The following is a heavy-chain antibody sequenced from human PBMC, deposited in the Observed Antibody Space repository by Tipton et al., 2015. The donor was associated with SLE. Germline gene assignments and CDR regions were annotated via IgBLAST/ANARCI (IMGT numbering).Heavy chain of an antibody. CDR1: GGSISSYY. D-gene: IGHD7-27*01. CDR2: IYYSGST. Sequence: TLSLTCTVSGGSISSYYWSWIRQPPGKGLEWIGYIYYSGSTNYNPSHKSRVTISVDTSKNQCSLKLSSVTAADTAVDYCARDGGPLTGDRDYYYGMDVWGQGTTVTVSS. V-gene: IGHV4-59*01. J-gene: IGHJ6*02. CDR3: ARDGGPLTGDRDYYYGMDV.